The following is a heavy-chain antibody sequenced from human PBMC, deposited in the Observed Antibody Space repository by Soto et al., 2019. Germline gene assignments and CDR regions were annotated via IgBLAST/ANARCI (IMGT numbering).Heavy chain of an antibody. CDR1: GDTFMYYA. CDR2: AIPVFGTT. CDR3: ARTYIAASRPTASDL. D-gene: IGHD6-13*01. V-gene: IGHV1-69*01. Sequence: QVQLVQSGAEVRKPGSSVKVSCKASGDTFMYYAFTWVRQAPGQGLEWVGQAIPVFGTTNHAQKFQGRVTFTADEPTSTAYMEFSSLRFEDTAVYFCARTYIAASRPTASDLWGQGTMVTVSS. J-gene: IGHJ3*01.